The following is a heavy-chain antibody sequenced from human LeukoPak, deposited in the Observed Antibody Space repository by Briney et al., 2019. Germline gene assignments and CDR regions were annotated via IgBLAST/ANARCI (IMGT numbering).Heavy chain of an antibody. D-gene: IGHD3-10*02. CDR2: ISGGGGST. CDR1: GFTFSSYA. CDR3: AKHVRGLILIGRY. J-gene: IGHJ4*02. Sequence: DPGGSLRLSCAASGFTFSSYAMSWVRQAPGKGLEWVSAISGGGGSTYHADSVKGRFTISRNNFKNTMYLQMNSLRVEDTAVYYCAKHVRGLILIGRYWGQGTLVTVSP. V-gene: IGHV3-23*01.